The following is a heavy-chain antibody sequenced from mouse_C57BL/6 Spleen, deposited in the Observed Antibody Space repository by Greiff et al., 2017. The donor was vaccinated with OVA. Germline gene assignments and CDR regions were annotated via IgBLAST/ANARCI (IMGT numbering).Heavy chain of an antibody. CDR1: GYSITSGYY. J-gene: IGHJ2*01. CDR2: ISYDGSN. D-gene: IGHD1-1*01. Sequence: EVKLMESGPGLVKPSQSLSLTCSVTGYSITSGYYWNWIRQFPGNKLEWMGYISYDGSNNYNPSLKNRISITRDTSKNQFVLKLNSVTTEDTATYHCARDGSSYFDYWGQGTTLTVSS. CDR3: ARDGSSYFDY. V-gene: IGHV3-6*01.